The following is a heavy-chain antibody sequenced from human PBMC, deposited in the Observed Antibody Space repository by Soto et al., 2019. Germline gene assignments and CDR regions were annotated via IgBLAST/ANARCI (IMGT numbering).Heavy chain of an antibody. V-gene: IGHV4-59*01. CDR1: GGSISSYY. Sequence: QVQLQESGPGLVKPSETLSLTCTVSGGSISSYYWSWIRQPPGKGLEWIGYIYYSGSTNYNPSLKSRVTISVDPSKNQFSLKLSSVTAADTAVYYCARAHYYGSGSYGMDVWGQGTTVTVSS. CDR3: ARAHYYGSGSYGMDV. J-gene: IGHJ6*02. CDR2: IYYSGST. D-gene: IGHD3-10*01.